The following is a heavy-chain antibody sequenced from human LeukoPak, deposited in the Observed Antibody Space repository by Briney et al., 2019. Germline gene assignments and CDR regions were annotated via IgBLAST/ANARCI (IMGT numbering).Heavy chain of an antibody. V-gene: IGHV1-8*02. CDR1: GGTFSSYA. CDR2: MNPNSGNT. J-gene: IGHJ6*02. CDR3: ARYSYYDFWSGTHGMDV. Sequence: ASVKVSCKASGGTFSSYAISWVRRATGQGLEWMGWMNPNSGNTGYAQKFQGRVTMTRNTSISTAYMELSSLRSEDTAAYYCARYSYYDFWSGTHGMDVWGQGTTVTVSS. D-gene: IGHD3-3*01.